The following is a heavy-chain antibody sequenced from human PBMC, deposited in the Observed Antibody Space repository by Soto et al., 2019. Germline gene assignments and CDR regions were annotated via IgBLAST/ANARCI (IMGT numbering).Heavy chain of an antibody. Sequence: PGESLKISCNGSGYSFTSYWISWVRQMRGKGLEWRGSIDPSDSYTNYNPSFQGHITISADKSSSTAYLQWSSLKASDTAMYYCARHPIGGGVVVLDPWGQGTVVTVSS. V-gene: IGHV5-10-1*01. CDR3: ARHPIGGGVVVLDP. CDR2: IDPSDSYT. D-gene: IGHD2-2*01. J-gene: IGHJ5*02. CDR1: GYSFTSYW.